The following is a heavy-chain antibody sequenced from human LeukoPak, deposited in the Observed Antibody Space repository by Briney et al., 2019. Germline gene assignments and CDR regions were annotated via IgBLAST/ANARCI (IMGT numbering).Heavy chain of an antibody. CDR1: GDYISSSY. CDR2: FYYSGST. D-gene: IGHD3-10*01. V-gene: IGHV4-59*08. Sequence: SETLSLTCTISGDYISSSYWNWIRQPPGKGLEWIGYFYYSGSTNYNPSLKSRVTISVDTSKTQFSLKLSSVTAADTAVYYCARRPYGSGRGWFDPWGQGTLVTVSS. CDR3: ARRPYGSGRGWFDP. J-gene: IGHJ5*02.